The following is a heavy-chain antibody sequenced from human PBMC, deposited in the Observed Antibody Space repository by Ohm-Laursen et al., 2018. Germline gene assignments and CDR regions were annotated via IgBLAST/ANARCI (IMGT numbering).Heavy chain of an antibody. CDR3: ARATKGAFDF. V-gene: IGHV3-7*01. Sequence: SLRLSCAASGFSFSSYWMTWARQAPGKGLEWVATIGLGGSETYYVDSVKGRFSISRDDARNSLYLQLNTLRAEDTAVYYCARATKGAFDFWGQGTMVTVSS. CDR1: GFSFSSYW. J-gene: IGHJ3*01. CDR2: IGLGGSET.